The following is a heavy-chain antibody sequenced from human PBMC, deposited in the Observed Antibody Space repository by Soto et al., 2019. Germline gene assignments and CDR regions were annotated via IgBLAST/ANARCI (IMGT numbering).Heavy chain of an antibody. D-gene: IGHD6-19*01. CDR2: IYYSGST. J-gene: IGHJ5*02. CDR3: ARNGIAVAGTSSDWFDP. Sequence: PSETLSLTCTVSGGSISSYYWSWIRQPPGKGLEWIGVIYYSGSTNYNPSLKSRVTISVDKSKNQFSLKLSSVTAADTAVYYCARNGIAVAGTSSDWFDPWGQGTLVTVSS. CDR1: GGSISSYY. V-gene: IGHV4-59*12.